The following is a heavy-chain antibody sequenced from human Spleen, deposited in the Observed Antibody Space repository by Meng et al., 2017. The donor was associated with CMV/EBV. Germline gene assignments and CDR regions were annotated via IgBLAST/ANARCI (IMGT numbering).Heavy chain of an antibody. V-gene: IGHV4-59*02. CDR3: AREGPAAIVGGNSMRYYFYGLDV. CDR1: GGSVSHHY. CDR2: MYYSYRGYT. Sequence: SETLSLTCTVSGGSVSHHYWSWLRQPPGKGLEWLGNMYYSYRGYTNYNPSLKGRVTISVDTSKNQFSLRLSSVTAADTAVYFCAREGPAAIVGGNSMRYYFYGLDVWGQGTTVTVSS. D-gene: IGHD2-2*02. J-gene: IGHJ6*02.